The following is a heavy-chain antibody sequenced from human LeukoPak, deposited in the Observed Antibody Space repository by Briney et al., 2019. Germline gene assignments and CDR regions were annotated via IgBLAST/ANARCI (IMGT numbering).Heavy chain of an antibody. D-gene: IGHD3-3*01. CDR3: ASGGYFDY. J-gene: IGHJ4*02. Sequence: GGSLRLSCAASGFTVNSNYMSWVRQAPGKGLEWVSVIYSGGSTYYTDSVKGRLTISIDNSKNTLYLQMNSLRAADTAVYYCASGGYFDYWGQGTLVTVSS. CDR1: GFTVNSNY. V-gene: IGHV3-66*01. CDR2: IYSGGST.